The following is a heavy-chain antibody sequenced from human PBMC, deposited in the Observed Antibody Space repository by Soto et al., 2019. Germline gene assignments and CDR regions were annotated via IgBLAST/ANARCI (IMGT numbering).Heavy chain of an antibody. CDR1: GYTLTELS. J-gene: IGHJ6*03. V-gene: IGHV1-24*01. CDR3: ATHSVGTTVYYYYMDV. CDR2: FDPEDGET. D-gene: IGHD1-7*01. Sequence: ASVKVSCKVSGYTLTELSMHWVRQAPGKGLEWMGGFDPEDGETIYAQKFQGRVTMTEDTSTDTAYMELSSLRSEDTAVYYCATHSVGTTVYYYYMDVWGKGTTVTVSS.